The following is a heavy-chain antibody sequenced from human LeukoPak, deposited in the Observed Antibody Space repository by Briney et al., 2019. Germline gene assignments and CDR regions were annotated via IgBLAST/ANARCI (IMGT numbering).Heavy chain of an antibody. Sequence: KPGESLKISCKASGYSFTDYWIGWVRQMPGKGLEWMGIVYPGNSDTAYSPSFQGQVTISVDKSITTAYLQWSSLKASDTAMYYCASPQAAYCGGDCYSPWGQGTKVTVSS. J-gene: IGHJ3*01. V-gene: IGHV5-51*01. CDR2: VYPGNSDT. CDR1: GYSFTDYW. D-gene: IGHD2-21*02. CDR3: ASPQAAYCGGDCYSP.